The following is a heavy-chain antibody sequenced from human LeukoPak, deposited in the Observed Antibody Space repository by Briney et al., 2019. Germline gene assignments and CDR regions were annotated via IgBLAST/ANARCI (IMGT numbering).Heavy chain of an antibody. J-gene: IGHJ4*02. CDR3: ARDHNWNSLDY. CDR1: GFTFSSYG. V-gene: IGHV3-33*01. D-gene: IGHD1-1*01. CDR2: IWYDGSNK. Sequence: GSLRLSCAASGFTFSSYGMHWVRQAPGKGLEWVAVIWYDGSNKYYADSVKGRFTISRDNSKNTLYLQMNSLRAEDTAVYYCARDHNWNSLDYWGQGTLVTVSS.